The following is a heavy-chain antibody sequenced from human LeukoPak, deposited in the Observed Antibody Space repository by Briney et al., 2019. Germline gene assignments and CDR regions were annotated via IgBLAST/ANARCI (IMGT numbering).Heavy chain of an antibody. Sequence: GSLRLSYAASGFIFSDYAMSWVRQAPGKGLEWVSAISDSKRGGTTYYADSVKGRFTISRDTSKNTLYLQMSSLRVEDTAVYYCAKVPNYYDTTTYYGWGQGTLVAVSS. D-gene: IGHD3-22*01. J-gene: IGHJ4*02. CDR1: GFIFSDYA. V-gene: IGHV3-23*01. CDR2: ISDSKRGGTT. CDR3: AKVPNYYDTTTYYG.